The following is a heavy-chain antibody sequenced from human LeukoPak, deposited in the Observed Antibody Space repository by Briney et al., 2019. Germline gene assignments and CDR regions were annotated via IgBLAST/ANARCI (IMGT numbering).Heavy chain of an antibody. CDR2: ISSSGGST. V-gene: IGHV3-23*01. CDR3: AKEGPLLLWFGEAKAYYFDY. D-gene: IGHD3-10*01. J-gene: IGHJ4*02. Sequence: GGSLRLSCAASGFTFSSYAMSWVRQAPGKGLEWVSAISSSGGSTYYADSVKGRFTISRDNSKNTLYLQMNSLRAEDTAVYYCAKEGPLLLWFGEAKAYYFDYWGQGTLVTVSS. CDR1: GFTFSSYA.